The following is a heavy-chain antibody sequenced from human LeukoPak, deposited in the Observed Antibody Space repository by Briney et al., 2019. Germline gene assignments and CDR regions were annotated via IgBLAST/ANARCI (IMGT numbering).Heavy chain of an antibody. Sequence: ASVKVFCMASGHTFTGYYMHWVRQAPGQGLEWMGWINPNSGGTNYAQKFQGRVTMTRDTSISTAYMELSRLRSDDTAVYYCARSWRSNPDYWGQGTLVTVSS. CDR1: GHTFTGYY. CDR3: ARSWRSNPDY. D-gene: IGHD6-13*01. CDR2: INPNSGGT. J-gene: IGHJ4*02. V-gene: IGHV1-2*02.